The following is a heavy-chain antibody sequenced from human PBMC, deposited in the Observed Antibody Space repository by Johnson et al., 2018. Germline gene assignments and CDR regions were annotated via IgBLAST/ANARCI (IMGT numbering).Heavy chain of an antibody. V-gene: IGHV3-23*04. Sequence: VQLGQGGGGLVEPGGSLRLCCAASGFTFSSYAMTWVRQAPGKGLEWVSAISGSGGSTYYADSVKGRFTISRHNSKNTLYLQMNSLRAEDTAVYYCVKKVGYDPRYNYMDVWGKGTMVTVSS. D-gene: IGHD5-12*01. CDR3: VKKVGYDPRYNYMDV. J-gene: IGHJ6*03. CDR1: GFTFSSYA. CDR2: ISGSGGST.